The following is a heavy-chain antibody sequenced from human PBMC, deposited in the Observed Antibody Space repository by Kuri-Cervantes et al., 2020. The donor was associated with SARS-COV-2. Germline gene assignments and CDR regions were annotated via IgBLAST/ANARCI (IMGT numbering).Heavy chain of an antibody. Sequence: ESLKISCAVYGGSSSGYHWSWIRQPPGKGLEWIGEINHSGSTNYNPSLKSRVTISVDTSKNQFSLKLSSVTAADTAVYYCARGPPNYDFWSGYKSAFDYWGQGTLVTVSS. CDR1: GGSSSGYH. V-gene: IGHV4-34*01. D-gene: IGHD3-3*01. CDR2: INHSGST. CDR3: ARGPPNYDFWSGYKSAFDY. J-gene: IGHJ4*02.